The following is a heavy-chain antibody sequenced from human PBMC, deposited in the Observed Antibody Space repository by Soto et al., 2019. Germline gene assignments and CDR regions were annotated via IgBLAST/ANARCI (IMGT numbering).Heavy chain of an antibody. Sequence: QVLLQESGPGLVQPSGTLSLSCAVSGGSISSSHFWGWVRQPPGKGLEWVGDISHSGSVNYNPSPKXXVTISLDKSKSQFSLKLNSVTAADTAVYYCARSFGWYAIDYWGQGTLVIVSS. V-gene: IGHV4-4*02. CDR1: GGSISSSHF. D-gene: IGHD6-19*01. J-gene: IGHJ4*02. CDR3: ARSFGWYAIDY. CDR2: ISHSGSV.